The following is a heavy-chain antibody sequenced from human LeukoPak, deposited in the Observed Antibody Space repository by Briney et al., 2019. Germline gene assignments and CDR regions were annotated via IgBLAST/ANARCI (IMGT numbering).Heavy chain of an antibody. CDR1: GGSVSSSSYY. Sequence: SETLSLTCTVSGGSVSSSSYYWGWIRQPPGKGLEWIGSISYSGTNYNNPSLKSRVSISIATSKNQFTVKLTSLTAADTAMYYCASLGTLRSWGQGTLVTVSS. CDR2: ISYSGTN. J-gene: IGHJ5*02. CDR3: ASLGTLRS. D-gene: IGHD7-27*01. V-gene: IGHV4-39*01.